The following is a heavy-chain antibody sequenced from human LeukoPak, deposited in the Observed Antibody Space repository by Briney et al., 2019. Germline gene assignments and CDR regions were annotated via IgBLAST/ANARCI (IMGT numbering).Heavy chain of an antibody. D-gene: IGHD3-22*01. CDR2: INPSGGST. CDR1: GYTFTSYY. V-gene: IGHV1-46*01. Sequence: ASVKVSCKASGYTFTSYYMHWVRQAPGQGLEWMGIINPSGGSTTYAQKSQGRVTMTRATSTSTVYMELSSLRSEDTAVYYCARAYYHDSSDYYFPLDYWGQGTLVTVSS. CDR3: ARAYYHDSSDYYFPLDY. J-gene: IGHJ4*02.